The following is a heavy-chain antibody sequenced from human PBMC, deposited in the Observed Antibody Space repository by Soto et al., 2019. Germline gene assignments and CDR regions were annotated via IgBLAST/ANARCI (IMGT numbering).Heavy chain of an antibody. D-gene: IGHD3-3*01. Sequence: EERLSESGGGLVQPGGSLRLSCGGAGFTFSTFAMSWVRQAPGKGLEWVSGISNSGAGTYYADSVKGRFTISRDNSKNTVYLQMNSLRAEDTAVYYCARDPIQRASYGSFFMSWGQGTLVTVSS. V-gene: IGHV3-23*01. CDR2: ISNSGAGT. J-gene: IGHJ5*02. CDR1: GFTFSTFA. CDR3: ARDPIQRASYGSFFMS.